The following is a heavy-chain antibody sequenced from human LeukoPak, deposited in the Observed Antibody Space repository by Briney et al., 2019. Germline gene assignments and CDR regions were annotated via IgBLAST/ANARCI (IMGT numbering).Heavy chain of an antibody. Sequence: SETLSLTCTVSGGSISSGAYYWSWIRQHPGKGLEWIGHISYSGSTSYNPSLKSRVTISVDASNNQFSLKLSSVTAADTAVYYCARALYSSGWPDYWGQGTLVTVSS. CDR1: GGSISSGAYY. CDR3: ARALYSSGWPDY. J-gene: IGHJ4*02. D-gene: IGHD6-19*01. V-gene: IGHV4-31*03. CDR2: ISYSGST.